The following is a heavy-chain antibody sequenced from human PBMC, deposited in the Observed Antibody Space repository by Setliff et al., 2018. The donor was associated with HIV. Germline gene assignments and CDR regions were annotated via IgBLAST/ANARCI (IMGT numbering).Heavy chain of an antibody. V-gene: IGHV1-46*01. D-gene: IGHD3-22*01. CDR2: INPSGVSA. CDR3: ARDYFDSSAYHYGFGAFDI. J-gene: IGHJ3*02. Sequence: ASVKVSCKASGYTFTSYYLHWVRQAPGQGLEWMGMINPSGVSASYAQKFQGRVTMSRDTSTSTVYMELSSLRSEDTAVYYCARDYFDSSAYHYGFGAFDIWGQGTMVTVSS. CDR1: GYTFTSYY.